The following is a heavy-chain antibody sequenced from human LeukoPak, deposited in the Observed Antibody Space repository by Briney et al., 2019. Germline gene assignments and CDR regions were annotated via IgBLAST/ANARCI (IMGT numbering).Heavy chain of an antibody. CDR1: GGSFSGYY. V-gene: IGHV4-34*01. CDR3: ARYHPGDIVVVPAVNRNWFDP. J-gene: IGHJ5*02. D-gene: IGHD2-2*01. CDR2: INHSGST. Sequence: SETLSLTCAVYGGSFSGYYWSWIRQPPGKGLEWIGEINHSGSTNYNPSLKSRVTISVDTSKNQFPLKLSSVTAADTAVYYCARYHPGDIVVVPAVNRNWFDPWGQGTLVTVSS.